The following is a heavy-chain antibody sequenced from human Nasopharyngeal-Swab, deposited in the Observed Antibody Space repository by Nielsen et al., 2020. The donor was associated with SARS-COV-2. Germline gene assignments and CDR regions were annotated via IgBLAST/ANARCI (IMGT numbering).Heavy chain of an antibody. V-gene: IGHV3-64*01. J-gene: IGHJ4*02. CDR2: ISSNGGST. D-gene: IGHD5-12*01. Sequence: GESLKISCAASGFTFSSYAMHWVRQAPGKGLEYVSAISSNGGSTYYANSVKGRFTISRDNSKNTLYLQMGSLRAEDMAVYYCARVLGTWWNTGYSGYLDYWGQGTLVTVSS. CDR3: ARVLGTWWNTGYSGYLDY. CDR1: GFTFSSYA.